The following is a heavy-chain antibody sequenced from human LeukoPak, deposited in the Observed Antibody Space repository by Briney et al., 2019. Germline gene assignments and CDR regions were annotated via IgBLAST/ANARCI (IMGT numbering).Heavy chain of an antibody. CDR2: IYYTGVT. Sequence: GSLRLSCAASGFTVSSNYMSWVRQPPGKGLEWIGRIYYTGVTYYNPSLKSRGAMSVDTAKNQFSLKLNSVTAADTAVYYCARQLTGTKSWFDPWGQGTLVSVSS. CDR3: ARQLTGTKSWFDP. J-gene: IGHJ5*02. CDR1: GFTVSSNY. D-gene: IGHD1-1*01. V-gene: IGHV4-39*01.